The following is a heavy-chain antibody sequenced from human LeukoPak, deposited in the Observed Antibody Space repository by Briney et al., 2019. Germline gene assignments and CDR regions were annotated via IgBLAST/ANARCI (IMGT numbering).Heavy chain of an antibody. CDR2: IIPIFGTA. J-gene: IGHJ4*02. Sequence: SVKVSCKASGGTFSSYAISWVRQAPGQGLEWMGGIIPIFGTATYAQKFQGRVTITADESTSTAYMELSSLRSEDTAVYYCARAHYGGNPLTGVFDYWGQGTLVTVSS. D-gene: IGHD4-23*01. CDR3: ARAHYGGNPLTGVFDY. V-gene: IGHV1-69*01. CDR1: GGTFSSYA.